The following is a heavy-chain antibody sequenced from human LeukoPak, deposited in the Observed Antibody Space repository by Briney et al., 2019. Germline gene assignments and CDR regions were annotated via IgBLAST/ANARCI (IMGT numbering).Heavy chain of an antibody. CDR2: ISSSSSYI. V-gene: IGHV3-21*01. Sequence: GGSLSLSCAASGFTFSTYSMNWARQAPGKGVEWVSSISSSSSYIYYADSVKGRFTISRDNAKNSLYLQMNSLSAEDTAVYYCARDHCSSTSCYYYFDYWGQGTLVTVSS. D-gene: IGHD2-2*01. CDR3: ARDHCSSTSCYYYFDY. CDR1: GFTFSTYS. J-gene: IGHJ4*02.